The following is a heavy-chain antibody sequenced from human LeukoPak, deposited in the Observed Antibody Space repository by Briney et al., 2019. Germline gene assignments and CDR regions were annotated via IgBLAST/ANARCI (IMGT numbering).Heavy chain of an antibody. J-gene: IGHJ6*03. CDR1: GGSISSYY. CDR2: IYTSGST. V-gene: IGHV4-4*07. CDR3: AREAYNWNDVYYYYYMDV. D-gene: IGHD1-1*01. Sequence: SETLSLTCTVSGGSISSYYWSWIRQPAGKGLEWIGRIYTSGSTNYNPSLKSRVTMSVDTSKNQFSLKLSSVTAADTAVYYCAREAYNWNDVYYYYYMDVWGKGTPVTVSS.